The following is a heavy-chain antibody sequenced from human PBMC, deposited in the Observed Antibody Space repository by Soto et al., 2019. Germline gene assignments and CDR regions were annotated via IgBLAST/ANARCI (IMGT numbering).Heavy chain of an antibody. CDR1: GFTFSSYG. Sequence: GGSLRLSCAASGFTFSSYGIHWVRQAPGKGLEWVAVISYDGSNKYYADSVKGRFTISRDNSKNTLYLQMNSLRAEDTAVYYCAKDVDSSGWYYYFDIWGRGXLVTVSS. V-gene: IGHV3-30*18. CDR3: AKDVDSSGWYYYFDI. J-gene: IGHJ2*01. CDR2: ISYDGSNK. D-gene: IGHD6-19*01.